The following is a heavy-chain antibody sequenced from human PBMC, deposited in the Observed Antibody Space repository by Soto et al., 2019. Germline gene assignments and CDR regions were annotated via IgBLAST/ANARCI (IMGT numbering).Heavy chain of an antibody. CDR2: ISGSGGST. CDR1: GFTFSSYA. V-gene: IGHV3-23*01. Sequence: GGSLRLSCAASGFTFSSYAMSWVRQAPGKGLEWVSAISGSGGSTYYADSVKGRFTISRDNSKNTLYLQMNSLRAEDTAVYYCAKDPSAMVRGVRYYLDYWGQGTLVTVSS. D-gene: IGHD3-10*01. J-gene: IGHJ4*02. CDR3: AKDPSAMVRGVRYYLDY.